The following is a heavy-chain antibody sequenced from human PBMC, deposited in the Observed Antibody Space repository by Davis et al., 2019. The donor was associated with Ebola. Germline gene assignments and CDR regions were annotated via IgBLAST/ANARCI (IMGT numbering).Heavy chain of an antibody. Sequence: ASVKVSCKASGYTFTSYDINWVRQATGQGLEWMGWMNPNSGNTGYAQKFQGRVTMTRNTSISTAYIELSSLRSEDTAVYYCAREVHYYQLLYVEEYYYGMDVWGQGTTVTVSS. J-gene: IGHJ6*02. D-gene: IGHD2-2*02. CDR1: GYTFTSYD. V-gene: IGHV1-8*01. CDR3: AREVHYYQLLYVEEYYYGMDV. CDR2: MNPNSGNT.